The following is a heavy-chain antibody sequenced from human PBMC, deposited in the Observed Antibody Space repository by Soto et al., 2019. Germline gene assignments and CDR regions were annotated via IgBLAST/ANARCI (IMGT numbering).Heavy chain of an antibody. V-gene: IGHV4-59*01. CDR3: ARDSGRDYYDSSGPKAQYYYYYGMDV. J-gene: IGHJ6*02. CDR2: IYYSGST. CDR1: GGSISSYY. Sequence: SETLSLTCTVSGGSISSYYWSWIRQPPGKGLEWIGYIYYSGSTNYNPSLKSRVTISVDTSKNQFSLKLSSVTAADTAVYYCARDSGRDYYDSSGPKAQYYYYYGMDVWGQGTTVTVS. D-gene: IGHD3-22*01.